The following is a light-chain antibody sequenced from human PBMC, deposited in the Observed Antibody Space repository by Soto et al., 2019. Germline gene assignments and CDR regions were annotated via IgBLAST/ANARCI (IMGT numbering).Light chain of an antibody. J-gene: IGLJ1*01. Sequence: QSALTQPASVSGSPGQSITISCTGTSRDVGGYNYVSWYQQHPGKAPKLMIYEVSNRPSGVSHRFSGSKSGNTASLTISGLQAEDEADYYCFSYAGSTYVFGTGTKLTVL. V-gene: IGLV2-23*02. CDR3: FSYAGSTYV. CDR2: EVS. CDR1: SRDVGGYNY.